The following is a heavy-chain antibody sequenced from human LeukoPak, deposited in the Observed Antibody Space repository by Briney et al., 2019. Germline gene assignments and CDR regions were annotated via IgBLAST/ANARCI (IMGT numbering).Heavy chain of an antibody. V-gene: IGHV1-2*02. D-gene: IGHD4-11*01. CDR2: INRNSGGA. CDR1: GYTFTYYY. Sequence: ASVKVSCKASGYTFTYYYMHWVRQAPGQGLEWMGWINRNSGGANYAQKFQGRVTMTRDTSISTGYMELSSLRSDDTAVYYCARSADYSNQHNDYWGQGTLVTVSS. J-gene: IGHJ4*02. CDR3: ARSADYSNQHNDY.